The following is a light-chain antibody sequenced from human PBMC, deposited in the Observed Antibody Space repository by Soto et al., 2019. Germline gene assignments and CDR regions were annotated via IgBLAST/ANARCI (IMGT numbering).Light chain of an antibody. V-gene: IGKV3-11*01. CDR1: QSVSSY. J-gene: IGKJ4*01. Sequence: EIVLTQSPATLSLCAGERATLSCRASQSVSSYLAWYQQRPGQAPRLLIYDASNRATGIPARFSGSGSGTDFTLTISTLEPEYFAVYYCQQRSNWPPTFGGGTKVDI. CDR3: QQRSNWPPT. CDR2: DAS.